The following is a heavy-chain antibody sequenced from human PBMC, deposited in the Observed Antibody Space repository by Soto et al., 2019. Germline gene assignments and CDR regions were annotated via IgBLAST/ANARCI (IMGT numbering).Heavy chain of an antibody. CDR2: IYASGSP. V-gene: IGHV4-59*02. CDR3: ARGVGSSPPQY. CDR1: GCAVRVSY. D-gene: IGHD1-26*01. Sequence: PSETRCLPWPISGCAVRVSYWRCIRQSTGQGLEWIGYIYASGSPYYNPSLRSRVTISADTSKNQISLKLTSPTAADTAVYYCARGVGSSPPQYWGRGNLVNVSA. J-gene: IGHJ4*02.